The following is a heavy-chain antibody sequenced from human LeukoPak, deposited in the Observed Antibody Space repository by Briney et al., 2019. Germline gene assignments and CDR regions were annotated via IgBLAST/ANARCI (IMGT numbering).Heavy chain of an antibody. D-gene: IGHD5-18*01. CDR2: INAGVGSA. Sequence: GGSLRLSCVASGFTFTNYAMSWVRHAPGQGPEWVSLINAGVGSAYYADSVKGRFTISRDNSRNTLYLQMNSLRAEDTAVYYCAKVRIQLWPRGYFDYWGQGTLVTVSS. J-gene: IGHJ4*02. CDR1: GFTFTNYA. V-gene: IGHV3-23*01. CDR3: AKVRIQLWPRGYFDY.